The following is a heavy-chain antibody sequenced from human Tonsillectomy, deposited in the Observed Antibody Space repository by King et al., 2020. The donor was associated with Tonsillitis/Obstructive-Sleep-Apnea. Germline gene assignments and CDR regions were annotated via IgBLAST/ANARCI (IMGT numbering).Heavy chain of an antibody. V-gene: IGHV3-49*04. CDR3: TRDFITYYYASGAFDI. CDR2: IRSKAYGGTT. Sequence: VQLVESGGGLVQPGRSLRLSCTASGFTFGDYAMSWVRQAPGKGLEWVGFIRSKAYGGTTEYAASVKGRFTISRDDSKSIAYLQMNSLKTEDTAVSYCTRDFITYYYASGAFDIWGQGTMVTVSS. D-gene: IGHD3-10*01. CDR1: GFTFGDYA. J-gene: IGHJ3*02.